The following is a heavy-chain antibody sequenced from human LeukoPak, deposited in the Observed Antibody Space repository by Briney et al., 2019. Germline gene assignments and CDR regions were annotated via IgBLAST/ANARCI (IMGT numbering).Heavy chain of an antibody. Sequence: GESLKISCKGSGYSFTSYWIGWVRQMPGKDLVWLGIIYPGDSDTRYSPSFQGQVTISADKSVSTAYLQWSSLKASDTAMYYCARHATYSSSWYCDYWGQGTLVTVSS. D-gene: IGHD6-13*01. CDR1: GYSFTSYW. CDR2: IYPGDSDT. V-gene: IGHV5-51*01. CDR3: ARHATYSSSWYCDY. J-gene: IGHJ4*02.